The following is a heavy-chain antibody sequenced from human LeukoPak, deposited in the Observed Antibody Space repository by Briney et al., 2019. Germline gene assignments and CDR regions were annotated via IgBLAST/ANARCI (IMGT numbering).Heavy chain of an antibody. CDR3: EFGGVTNFDY. CDR1: GFIFSSYG. Sequence: GGSLRLSCAASGFIFSSYGMSWVRQAPGKGLEWVSAISGSGGSTYYADSVKGRFTISRDNAKNSLYLQMNSLRAEDTAVYYCEFGGVTNFDYWGQGTLVTVSS. J-gene: IGHJ4*02. CDR2: ISGSGGST. D-gene: IGHD3-16*01. V-gene: IGHV3-23*01.